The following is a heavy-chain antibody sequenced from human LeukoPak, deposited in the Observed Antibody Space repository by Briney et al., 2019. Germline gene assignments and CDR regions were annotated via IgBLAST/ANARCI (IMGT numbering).Heavy chain of an antibody. CDR3: ATYVSGIFDY. CDR2: IYYSGST. CDR1: GGSISSYY. Sequence: SETLSLTCTVSGGSISSYYWSWIRQPPGKGLEWIGYIYYSGSTDYNPSLKSRVTISVDTSKNQFSLKLSSVTAADTAVYYCATYVSGIFDYWGQGTLVTVSS. J-gene: IGHJ4*02. D-gene: IGHD3-10*01. V-gene: IGHV4-59*08.